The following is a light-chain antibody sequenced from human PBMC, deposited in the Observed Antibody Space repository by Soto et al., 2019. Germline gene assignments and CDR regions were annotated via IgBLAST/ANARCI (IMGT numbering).Light chain of an antibody. V-gene: IGLV7-46*01. CDR1: TGAVTSGHY. CDR2: DTN. J-gene: IGLJ3*02. Sequence: QAVVTQEPSLTVSPGGTVTLTCGSSTGAVTSGHYPYWFQQKPGQAPRTLIYDTNNRHSWTPARFSGSLLGGKAALTLSGAQPEDEADYYCLLVHSHYWVIGGGTKLTVL. CDR3: LLVHSHYWV.